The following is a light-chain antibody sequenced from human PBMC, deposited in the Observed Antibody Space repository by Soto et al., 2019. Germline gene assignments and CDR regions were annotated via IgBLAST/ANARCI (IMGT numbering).Light chain of an antibody. CDR3: AAWDDSLNGSV. CDR2: NDN. Sequence: QSALTQPPSASGTPGQRVTISCSGSSSNIGSNTVNWYQQLPGTAPKLLIYNDNQRPSGVPDRFSGSKSGTSASLAISGLQSEDEADYYCAAWDDSLNGSVFGTGTKVTVL. J-gene: IGLJ1*01. CDR1: SSNIGSNT. V-gene: IGLV1-44*01.